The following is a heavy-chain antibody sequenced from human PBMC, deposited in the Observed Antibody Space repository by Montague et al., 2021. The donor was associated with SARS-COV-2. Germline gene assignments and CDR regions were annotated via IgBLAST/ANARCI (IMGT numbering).Heavy chain of an antibody. CDR2: ITHSGST. CDR3: EGGADYDLWSGFLRYRWFGP. Sequence: SETLSLTCAVYTDSFSGYYWSWIRQSPGKGLEWIGEITHSGSTSHNPSLQSRVPVSVDKAKTQVSLKLRSLTAADTAVYYCEGGADYDLWSGFLRYRWFGPWGQGTPVIVSS. D-gene: IGHD3-3*01. J-gene: IGHJ5*02. V-gene: IGHV4-34*01. CDR1: TDSFSGYY.